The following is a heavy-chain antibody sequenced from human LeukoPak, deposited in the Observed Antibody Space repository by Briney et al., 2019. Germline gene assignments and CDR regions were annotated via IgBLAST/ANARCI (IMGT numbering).Heavy chain of an antibody. D-gene: IGHD1-26*01. CDR1: GYTFTSYA. CDR3: ASNIVGATTGAFDI. J-gene: IGHJ3*02. CDR2: INTNTGNP. V-gene: IGHV7-4-1*02. Sequence: ASVKVSCKASGYTFTSYAMNWVRQAPGQGLEWMGWINTNTGNPTYAQGFTGRFVFSLDTSVSTAYLQISSLKAEDTAVYYCASNIVGATTGAFDIWGQGTMVTVSS.